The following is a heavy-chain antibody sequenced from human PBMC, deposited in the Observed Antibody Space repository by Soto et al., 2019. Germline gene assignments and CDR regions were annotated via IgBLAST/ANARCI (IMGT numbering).Heavy chain of an antibody. CDR3: AASDSSGYYSDY. J-gene: IGHJ4*02. D-gene: IGHD3-22*01. V-gene: IGHV3-33*01. Sequence: XESLRLSCAASGFTFSSYGMHWVRQAPGKGLEWVAVIWYDGSNKYYADSVKGRFTISRDNSKNTLYLQMNSLRAEDTAVYYCAASDSSGYYSDYWGQGTLVTVSS. CDR2: IWYDGSNK. CDR1: GFTFSSYG.